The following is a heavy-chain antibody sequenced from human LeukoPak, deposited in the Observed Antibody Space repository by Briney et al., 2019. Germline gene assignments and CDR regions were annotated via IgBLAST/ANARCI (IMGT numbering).Heavy chain of an antibody. CDR2: INPNSGDT. CDR1: GYTFTGYH. CDR3: ARLCSSTSCPLDY. D-gene: IGHD2-2*01. J-gene: IGHJ4*02. Sequence: ASVKVSCKASGYTFTGYHMHWVRQAPGQGLEWMGRINPNSGDTNYAQKFQGRVTMTRDTSISTAYVELSRLRSDDTAVYYCARLCSSTSCPLDYWGQGTLVTVSS. V-gene: IGHV1-2*06.